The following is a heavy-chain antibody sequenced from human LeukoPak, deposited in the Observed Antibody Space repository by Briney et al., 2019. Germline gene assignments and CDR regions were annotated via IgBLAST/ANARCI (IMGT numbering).Heavy chain of an antibody. CDR2: IWYDGSNK. D-gene: IGHD3-22*01. J-gene: IGHJ4*02. CDR1: GFTFSGYW. Sequence: GGSLRLSCAASGFTFSGYWMSWVRQAPGKGLEWVAVIWYDGSNKYYADSVKGRFTISRDNSKNTLYLQMNSLRAEDTAVYYCARDGSPDYYDSSGYYPITFFDYWGQGTLVTVSS. CDR3: ARDGSPDYYDSSGYYPITFFDY. V-gene: IGHV3-33*08.